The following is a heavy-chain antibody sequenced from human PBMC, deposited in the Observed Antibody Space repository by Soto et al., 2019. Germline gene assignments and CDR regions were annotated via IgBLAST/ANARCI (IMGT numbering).Heavy chain of an antibody. CDR1: GGTFSSYA. V-gene: IGHV1-69*01. J-gene: IGHJ6*02. CDR3: AREGGEEAAHYYYGMDV. CDR2: IIPIFGTA. Sequence: QVQLVQSGAEVKKPGSSVKVSCKASGGTFSSYAISWVRQAPGQGLEWMGGIIPIFGTANYAQKFQGRVTITADESTSTAYMELSSLRSEDTAVYYCAREGGEEAAHYYYGMDVWGQGTTVTVSS. D-gene: IGHD3-10*01.